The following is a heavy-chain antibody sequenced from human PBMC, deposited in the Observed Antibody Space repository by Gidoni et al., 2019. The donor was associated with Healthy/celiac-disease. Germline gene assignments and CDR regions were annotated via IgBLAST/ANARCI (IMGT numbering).Heavy chain of an antibody. V-gene: IGHV1-46*01. J-gene: IGHJ6*02. CDR1: GYPFTSYY. CDR3: ARDQVRAVGQQLVHYYYYYGMDV. D-gene: IGHD6-13*01. CDR2: INPSGGST. Sequence: QVQLVQSGAEVKKPGASVKVSCKASGYPFTSYYMHWVRQAPGQGLEWMGIINPSGGSTSYAQKFQGRVTMTRDTSTSTVYMELSSLRSEDTAVYYCARDQVRAVGQQLVHYYYYYGMDVWGQGTTVTVSS.